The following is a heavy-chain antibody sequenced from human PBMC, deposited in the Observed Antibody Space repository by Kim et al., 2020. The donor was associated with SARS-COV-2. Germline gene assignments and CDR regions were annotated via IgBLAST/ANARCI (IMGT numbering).Heavy chain of an antibody. CDR3: ARATVVTPDAFDI. V-gene: IGHV3-48*03. J-gene: IGHJ3*02. Sequence: YADSVKGRSSMTTDNAKNSLYLQMNRLRAEDTAVYFCARATVVTPDAFDISGQGTMVTVSS. D-gene: IGHD2-21*02.